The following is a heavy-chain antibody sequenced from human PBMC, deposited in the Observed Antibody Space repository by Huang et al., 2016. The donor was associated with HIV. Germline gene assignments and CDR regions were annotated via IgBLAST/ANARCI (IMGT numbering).Heavy chain of an antibody. CDR1: GFSLSTSGMC. D-gene: IGHD3-10*01. CDR2: INWDDDK. J-gene: IGHJ4*02. CDR3: ARSAPWFYYGSGSSYYFDY. V-gene: IGHV2-70*01. Sequence: QVTLRESGPALVKPTQTLTLTCTFSGFSLSTSGMCVTWIRQPPGKALEWLAHINWDDDKYFSTSLKTRLTISKDTSRNQVVRTMTNMDPVDTATYYCARSAPWFYYGSGSSYYFDYWGQGTLVTVSS.